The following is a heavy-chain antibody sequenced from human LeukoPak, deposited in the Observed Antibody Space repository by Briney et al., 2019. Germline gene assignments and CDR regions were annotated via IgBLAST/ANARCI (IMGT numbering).Heavy chain of an antibody. D-gene: IGHD5-18*01. CDR1: GYTFTGYY. CDR3: ARVYYGYSYGPGGY. V-gene: IGHV1-2*02. J-gene: IGHJ4*02. CDR2: INPNSGGT. Sequence: ASVKVCCKASGYTFTGYYMHWVREAPGQGREWMGGINPNSGGTNYAQKVQGRVTMTRDTSISTACLELSRLRSDDTAVYYCARVYYGYSYGPGGYWGQGTLVTVSS.